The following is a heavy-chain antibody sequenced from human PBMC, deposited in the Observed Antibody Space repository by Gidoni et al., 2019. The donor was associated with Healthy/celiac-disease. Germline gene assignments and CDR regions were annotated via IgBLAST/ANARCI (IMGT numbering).Heavy chain of an antibody. CDR2: IDPSDSYT. J-gene: IGHJ4*02. CDR1: GYNFTTYG. V-gene: IGHV5-10-1*03. CDR3: ARRLDDYDGSAYYSFDY. D-gene: IGHD3-22*01. Sequence: EVQLVQSGAEVKKPGESLRISCKVSGYNFTTYGINWVRQMPGKGLEWMGRIDPSDSYTDYSPSFQGHVTISTDKSISTAYLQWSSLKASDTAMYYCARRLDDYDGSAYYSFDYWGQGTLVTVSS.